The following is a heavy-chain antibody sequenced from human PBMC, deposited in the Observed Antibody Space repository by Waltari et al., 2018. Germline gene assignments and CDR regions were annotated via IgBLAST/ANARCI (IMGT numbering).Heavy chain of an antibody. D-gene: IGHD2-2*01. CDR1: GGSFSGYY. V-gene: IGHV4-34*01. CDR2: INHTGKT. CDR3: ARRDTVVEPVPSYPLGH. J-gene: IGHJ4*02. Sequence: QVQLQQWGAGLLKPSETLSLTCAVYGGSFSGYYWSWIRPPPGGGLEWIGEINHTGKTSYIPSRMCRLPISVDPSKIQFSLKLGSVTAADTAVYYCARRDTVVEPVPSYPLGHWGQGTLVTVSS.